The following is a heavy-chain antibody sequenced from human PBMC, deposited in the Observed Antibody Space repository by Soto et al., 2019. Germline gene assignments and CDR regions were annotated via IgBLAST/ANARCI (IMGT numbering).Heavy chain of an antibody. D-gene: IGHD3-9*01. V-gene: IGHV1-24*01. Sequence: QVQLVQSGAEVKKPGASVKVSCKVSGYTLTELSMHWVRQAPGKGLEWMGGFDPEDGEPIYAQKFQGRVNMTEDTSTDTAYMELSSLRSEDTAVYYCATGPFAEAPAHFDGLLFPGPRFDYWGQGTLVTVSS. CDR2: FDPEDGEP. CDR3: ATGPFAEAPAHFDGLLFPGPRFDY. CDR1: GYTLTELS. J-gene: IGHJ4*02.